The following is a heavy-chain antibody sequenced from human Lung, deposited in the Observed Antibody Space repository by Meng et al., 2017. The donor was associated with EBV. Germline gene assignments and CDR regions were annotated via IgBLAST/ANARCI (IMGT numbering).Heavy chain of an antibody. CDR2: IYDSGST. CDR3: AREYSSSSGLPGP. D-gene: IGHD6-6*01. V-gene: IGHV4-30-4*08. CDR1: GGSIRFGDYY. J-gene: IGHJ5*02. Sequence: QVQLQESGPGLVKPSQPLSLTCTVSGGSIRFGDYYWSWIRQPPGKGLEWIGYIYDSGSTSYNPSLMSRVTISVDTSRNQFSLKLTSVTAADTAVYYCAREYSSSSGLPGPWGQGTLVTVSS.